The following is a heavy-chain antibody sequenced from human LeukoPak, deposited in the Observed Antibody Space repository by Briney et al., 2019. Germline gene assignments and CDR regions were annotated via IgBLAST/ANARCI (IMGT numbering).Heavy chain of an antibody. CDR1: GASISGYF. CDR2: IYYTGTT. Sequence: SETLSLTCTVSGASISGYFWTWLRRPAGKGLQWIGRIYYTGTTDFNPSLRSRVTMSIDTSANQFSLKLNSVTAADTAVYFCARGGLIGSAVSYYGLDVWGQETTVTVSS. V-gene: IGHV4-4*07. J-gene: IGHJ6*02. D-gene: IGHD1-20*01. CDR3: ARGGLIGSAVSYYGLDV.